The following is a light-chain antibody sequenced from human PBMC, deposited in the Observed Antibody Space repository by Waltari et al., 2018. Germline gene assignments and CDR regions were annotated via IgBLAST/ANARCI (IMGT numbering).Light chain of an antibody. CDR1: SSNIGSNS. CDR3: AAWDDSLSGFYV. Sequence: QSVLTQPPSASGNPGQSVTISCSGRSSNIGSNSVYWYQHLPGTAPKLLIYMSDQRPSGVPDRFLGSKSGTSASLAISGLRSEDEADYYCAAWDDSLSGFYVFGTGTKVTVL. J-gene: IGLJ1*01. V-gene: IGLV1-47*01. CDR2: MSD.